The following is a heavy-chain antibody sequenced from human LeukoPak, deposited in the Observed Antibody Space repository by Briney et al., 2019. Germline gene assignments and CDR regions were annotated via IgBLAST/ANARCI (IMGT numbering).Heavy chain of an antibody. D-gene: IGHD3-9*01. V-gene: IGHV1-69*13. CDR2: IIPIFGTA. CDR3: ARGRTTVSTGLDYYYGMDV. J-gene: IGHJ6*02. CDR1: GGTFSSYA. Sequence: ASVKVSCKASGGTFSSYAISWVRLAPGQGLEWMGGIIPIFGTANYAQKFQGGATITADESTSTAYMELSSLRSEDTAVYYCARGRTTVSTGLDYYYGMDVWGQGTTVTVSS.